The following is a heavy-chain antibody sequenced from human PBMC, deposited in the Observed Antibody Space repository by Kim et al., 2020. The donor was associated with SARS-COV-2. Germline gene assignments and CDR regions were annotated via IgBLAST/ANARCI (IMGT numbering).Heavy chain of an antibody. CDR2: YDGSNK. CDR3: ATPSMI. Sequence: YDGSNKYYADSVKGRFTISRDNSKNTQYLQMNSLRAEDTAVYYCATPSMIWGQGTLVTVSS. V-gene: IGHV3-33*01. D-gene: IGHD3-22*01. J-gene: IGHJ4*02.